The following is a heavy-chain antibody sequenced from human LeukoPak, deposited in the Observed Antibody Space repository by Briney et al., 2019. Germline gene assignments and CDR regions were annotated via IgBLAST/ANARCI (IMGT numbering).Heavy chain of an antibody. V-gene: IGHV4-39*02. CDR2: IYYSGST. Sequence: SETLSLTCTVSGGSISSSSYYWGWIRQPPGKGLEWIGSIYYSGSTYYHPSLKIQVTISVDSSKNQFSLKLSSVTAADTAVYYCARESGYSSNWYVGNWFDPWGQGTLVTVSS. D-gene: IGHD6-13*01. CDR3: ARESGYSSNWYVGNWFDP. CDR1: GGSISSSSYY. J-gene: IGHJ5*02.